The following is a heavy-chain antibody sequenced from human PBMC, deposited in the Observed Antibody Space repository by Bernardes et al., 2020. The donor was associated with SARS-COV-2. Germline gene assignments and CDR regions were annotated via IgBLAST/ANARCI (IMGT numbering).Heavy chain of an antibody. CDR2: ISPISGAT. J-gene: IGHJ5*02. Sequence: ASVKVSCKASGYKFNDYYIHWIRQAPGQGLEWVGWISPISGATQYATRFQGRISLTRDTSIGTGYMELNRLRLDDTAIYYCVRGPHMKIHAGGHFDNWGRGALVTVSS. V-gene: IGHV1-2*02. D-gene: IGHD2-15*01. CDR3: VRGPHMKIHAGGHFDN. CDR1: GYKFNDYY.